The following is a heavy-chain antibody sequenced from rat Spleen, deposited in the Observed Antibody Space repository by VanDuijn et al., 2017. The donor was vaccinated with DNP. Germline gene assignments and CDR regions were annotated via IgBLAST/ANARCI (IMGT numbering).Heavy chain of an antibody. J-gene: IGHJ2*01. Sequence: EVQLVESGGGLVQPGRSMKLSCAASGFTFSNYDMAWVRQAPKKGLEWVATISYDGSSTYYRDSVKGRFTISRDNAKSTLYLQMDSLRSEDTATYYCTTDHYSSYIYFDYWGQGVMVTVSS. D-gene: IGHD1-2*01. CDR3: TTDHYSSYIYFDY. V-gene: IGHV5-7*01. CDR2: ISYDGSST. CDR1: GFTFSNYD.